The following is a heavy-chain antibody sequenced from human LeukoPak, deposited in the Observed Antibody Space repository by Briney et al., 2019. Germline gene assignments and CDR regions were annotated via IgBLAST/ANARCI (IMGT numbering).Heavy chain of an antibody. CDR3: AADVSYLFGADYYYYMDV. D-gene: IGHD4/OR15-4a*01. CDR2: IVVGSGNT. CDR1: GFTFTSSA. V-gene: IGHV1-58*01. Sequence: SVKVSCKASGFTFTSSAVQWVRQARGQRLEWIGWIVVGSGNTNYAQKFQERVAITRDMSTSTAYMELSSLRSEDTAVYYCAADVSYLFGADYYYYMDVWGKGTTVTVSS. J-gene: IGHJ6*03.